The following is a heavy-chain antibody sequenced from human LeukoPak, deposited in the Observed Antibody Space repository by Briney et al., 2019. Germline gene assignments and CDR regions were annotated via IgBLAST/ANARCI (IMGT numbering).Heavy chain of an antibody. CDR3: AREVTVTPDALDV. Sequence: GGSLRLSCAASGFSFSSYEMSCVRQAPGKWLEWVAYIDSGSSVIKYADCVKGRFTVSRGNTQNSLYLQLNNLRVEDTAVYYCAREVTVTPDALDVWGQGTMVTVSS. J-gene: IGHJ3*01. D-gene: IGHD5-18*01. CDR2: IDSGSSVI. CDR1: GFSFSSYE. V-gene: IGHV3-48*03.